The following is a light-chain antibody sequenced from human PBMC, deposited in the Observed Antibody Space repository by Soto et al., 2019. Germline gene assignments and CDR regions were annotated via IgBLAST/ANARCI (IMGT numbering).Light chain of an antibody. Sequence: QSALTQPASVSGSPGQSITISCTGTSSDVGGYNYVSWYQQHPGKAPKLMIYEVSNRPSGVSNRFSGSKSGNKAALTISGLQAEDEADYYCSSYTRSSLDYVFGTGTKLTVL. J-gene: IGLJ1*01. CDR3: SSYTRSSLDYV. CDR2: EVS. V-gene: IGLV2-14*01. CDR1: SSDVGGYNY.